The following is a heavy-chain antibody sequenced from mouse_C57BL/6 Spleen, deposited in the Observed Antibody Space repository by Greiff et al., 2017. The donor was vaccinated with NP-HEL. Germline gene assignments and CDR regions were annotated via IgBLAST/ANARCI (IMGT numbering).Heavy chain of an antibody. D-gene: IGHD4-1*02. J-gene: IGHJ2*01. CDR3: ARSHNWDADY. CDR1: GFTFSSYA. Sequence: DVMLVESGGGLVKPGGSLKLSCAASGFTFSSYAMSWVRQTPEKRLAWVATISDGGSYTYYPDNVKGRFTISRENAKNNLYLQMSHLKSEDTAMYYCARSHNWDADYWGQGTTLTVSS. CDR2: ISDGGSYT. V-gene: IGHV5-4*03.